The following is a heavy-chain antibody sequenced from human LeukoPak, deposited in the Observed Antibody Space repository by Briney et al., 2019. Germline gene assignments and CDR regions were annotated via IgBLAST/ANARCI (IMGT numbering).Heavy chain of an antibody. CDR3: ARGTIAALWN. Sequence: ASVKLSCKASGGTFSSYAISWVRQAPGQGLEWMGWISAYNGNTNYAQKLQGRVTMTTDTSTSTAYMELRSLRSDDTAVYYCARGTIAALWNWGQGTLVTVSS. CDR2: ISAYNGNT. V-gene: IGHV1-18*01. J-gene: IGHJ4*02. CDR1: GGTFSSYA. D-gene: IGHD6-13*01.